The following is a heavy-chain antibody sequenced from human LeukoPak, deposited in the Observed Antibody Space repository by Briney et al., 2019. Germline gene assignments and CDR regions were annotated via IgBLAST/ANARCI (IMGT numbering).Heavy chain of an antibody. V-gene: IGHV3-7*01. D-gene: IGHD2-21*01. CDR1: GFTFSSYW. Sequence: PGGSLRLSCAASGFTFSSYWMSWVRQAPGKGLEWVANIKQDGSEKYYVDSVKGRFTISRDNAKSSVFLQMNSLRVEDTAVYYCARETAHCGGDCYDYWGQGTLVTVSS. CDR2: IKQDGSEK. J-gene: IGHJ4*02. CDR3: ARETAHCGGDCYDY.